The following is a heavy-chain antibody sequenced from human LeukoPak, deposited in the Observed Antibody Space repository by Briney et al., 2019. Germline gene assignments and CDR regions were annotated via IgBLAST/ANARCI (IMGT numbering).Heavy chain of an antibody. CDR2: ISGSGIST. J-gene: IGHJ4*02. CDR1: GFTFNTYD. V-gene: IGHV3-48*03. D-gene: IGHD6-13*01. CDR3: ARHYSAASSEFDS. Sequence: GGSLSLSCTTSGFTFNTYDMNWVRLAPGKGLEWISYISGSGISTYHADPVKGRITISRDNAKNTLYLEMRRIRTDDTANYCCARHYSAASSEFDSWGQGALVIVSS.